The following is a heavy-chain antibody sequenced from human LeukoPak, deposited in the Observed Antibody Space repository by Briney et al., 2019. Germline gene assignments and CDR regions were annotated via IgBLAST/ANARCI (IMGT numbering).Heavy chain of an antibody. CDR3: ARHLGIAARHIDY. V-gene: IGHV5-51*01. J-gene: IGHJ4*02. Sequence: GESLKISCNGSGYXFTSYWIGWVRQMPGKGLEWMGIIYPGDSDTRYSPSFQGQVTISADKSISTAYLQWSSLKASDTAMYYCARHLGIAARHIDYWGQGTLVTVSS. CDR2: IYPGDSDT. CDR1: GYXFTSYW. D-gene: IGHD6-6*01.